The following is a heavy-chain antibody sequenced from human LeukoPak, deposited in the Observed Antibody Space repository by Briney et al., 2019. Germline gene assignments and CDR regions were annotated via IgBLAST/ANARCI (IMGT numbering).Heavy chain of an antibody. J-gene: IGHJ5*02. CDR3: ARDAGNSGYGRDL. V-gene: IGHV3-48*01. Sequence: GGSLRLSCAASGFIFSQYSMNWVRQAPGKGLEWVSHLRSSSETFYADSVKGRFTISRDNARNLMYLQMNNLRGEDTAIYYCARDAGNSGYGRDLWGQGTLVTVSS. CDR2: LRSSSET. D-gene: IGHD5-12*01. CDR1: GFIFSQYS.